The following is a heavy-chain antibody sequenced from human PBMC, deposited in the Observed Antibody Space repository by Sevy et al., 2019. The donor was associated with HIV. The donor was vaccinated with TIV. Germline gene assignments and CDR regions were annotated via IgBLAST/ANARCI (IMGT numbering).Heavy chain of an antibody. Sequence: GGSLRLSCAASGFTFSKYSMSWVRQPPGKGLEWVATLSFGCGEINSADSVKGRFTISRDNSKNSFYLQMNNLRAEDTAVYYCAREGGTKPHDYWGQGTLVTISS. CDR3: AREGGTKPHDY. CDR1: GFTFSKYS. CDR2: LSFGCGEI. D-gene: IGHD2-8*01. J-gene: IGHJ4*02. V-gene: IGHV3-23*01.